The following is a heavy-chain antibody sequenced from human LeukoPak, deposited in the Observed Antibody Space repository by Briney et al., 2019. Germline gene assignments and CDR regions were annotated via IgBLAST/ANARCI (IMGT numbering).Heavy chain of an antibody. CDR2: ISGGGGDT. V-gene: IGHV3-23*01. D-gene: IGHD3-9*01. Sequence: GGSLRLSCVASGFTFNSYAMSWVRQAPGRGLEWVSAISGGGGDTYYGDSVKGRFTISRDNSKNTLYLQMSSLRVEDTAVYFCAKDLTGNTRPSFDYWGQGTLVTVSS. J-gene: IGHJ4*02. CDR3: AKDLTGNTRPSFDY. CDR1: GFTFNSYA.